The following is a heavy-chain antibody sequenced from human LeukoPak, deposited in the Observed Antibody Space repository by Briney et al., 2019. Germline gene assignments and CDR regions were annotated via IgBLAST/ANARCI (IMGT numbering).Heavy chain of an antibody. D-gene: IGHD6-13*01. J-gene: IGHJ3*02. CDR3: ARRSSWAPDAFDI. V-gene: IGHV5-51*01. Sequence: PGESLKISCKGSGYSFTSYWIGWVRQMPGKGLEWRGIIYPGDSDTRYSPSFQGQVTISADKSISTAYLQWSSLKASDTAMYYCARRSSWAPDAFDIWGQGTMVTVSS. CDR2: IYPGDSDT. CDR1: GYSFTSYW.